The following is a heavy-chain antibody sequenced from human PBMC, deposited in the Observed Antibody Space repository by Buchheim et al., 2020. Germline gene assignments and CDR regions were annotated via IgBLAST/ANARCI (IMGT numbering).Heavy chain of an antibody. V-gene: IGHV3-30*18. J-gene: IGHJ6*02. D-gene: IGHD1-14*01. CDR3: AKDEDPTGYYYYGMDV. CDR2: ISYDGSNK. Sequence: QVQLVESGGGVVQPGRSLRLSCAASGFTFSSYGMHWVRQAPGKGLEWVAVISYDGSNKYYADSVKGRFTISRDNSKNTLYLQMNSLRAEDTAVYYCAKDEDPTGYYYYGMDVGGRETT. CDR1: GFTFSSYG.